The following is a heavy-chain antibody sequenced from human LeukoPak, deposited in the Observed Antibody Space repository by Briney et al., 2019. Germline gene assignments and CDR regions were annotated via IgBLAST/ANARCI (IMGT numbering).Heavy chain of an antibody. CDR3: AKGYYADYGDH. D-gene: IGHD4-17*01. J-gene: IGHJ4*02. CDR1: GFTFSSYG. CDR2: ISYDGSNK. Sequence: GRSLRLSCAASGFTFSSYGMHWVRQAPGKGLEWVAVISYDGSNKYYADSVKGRFTISRDNSKNTLYLQMNSLRAEDTAVYYCAKGYYADYGDHWGQGTLVTVSS. V-gene: IGHV3-30*18.